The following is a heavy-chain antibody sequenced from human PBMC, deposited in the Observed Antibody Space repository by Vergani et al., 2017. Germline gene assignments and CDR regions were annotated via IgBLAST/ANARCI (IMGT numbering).Heavy chain of an antibody. J-gene: IGHJ3*02. CDR1: ESTFRRYF. D-gene: IGHD6-19*01. V-gene: IGHV3-30*18. CDR2: ISSDGSNK. CDR3: AKVGRSEVAGTFGAFDI. Sequence: QEQLVESGGGIVQSGSSLRLSCAASESTFRRYFYHWVRQAPGKGLEWVALISSDGSNKYYADSVKGRFTISRDNSKNTLFLHMNSLRPEDTAVYYCAKVGRSEVAGTFGAFDIWGQGTMVTVSS.